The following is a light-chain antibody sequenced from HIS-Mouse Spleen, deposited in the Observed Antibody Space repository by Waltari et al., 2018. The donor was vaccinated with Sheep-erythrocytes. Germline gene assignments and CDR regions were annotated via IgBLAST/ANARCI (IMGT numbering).Light chain of an antibody. CDR1: SSDVGSYNL. CDR3: CSYAGSSTLV. V-gene: IGLV2-23*01. CDR2: EGS. J-gene: IGLJ2*01. Sequence: QSALTQPASVSGSPGQSITIPCTGTSSDVGSYNLVSWYQPHPGQAPKLMIYEGSKRPSGVSNRFSGSKSGNTASLTISGLQAEDEADYYCCSYAGSSTLVFGGGTKLTVL.